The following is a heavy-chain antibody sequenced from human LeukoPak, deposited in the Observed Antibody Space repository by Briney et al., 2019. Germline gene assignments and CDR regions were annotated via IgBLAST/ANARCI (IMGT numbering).Heavy chain of an antibody. CDR2: ISNDERNK. CDR3: ARPSPPGDGYNPCDY. D-gene: IGHD5-24*01. CDR1: GFTFHNFA. Sequence: PGGSLRLSCSASGFTFHNFAMHWVRQAPGKGLEWVAVISNDERNKYYAESVKGRFTISRDNSKNTVYLQMNSLRTEDTAVYHCARPSPPGDGYNPCDYWGPGALVTVSS. J-gene: IGHJ4*02. V-gene: IGHV3-30*04.